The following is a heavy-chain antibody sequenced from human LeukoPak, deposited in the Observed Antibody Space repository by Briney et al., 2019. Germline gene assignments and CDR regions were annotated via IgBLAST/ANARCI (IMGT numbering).Heavy chain of an antibody. J-gene: IGHJ4*02. D-gene: IGHD3-9*01. CDR2: IYHSGST. V-gene: IGHV4-38-2*02. CDR3: ARDLRYFDWDY. Sequence: SETLSPTCAVSGYSISSGYYWGWIRQPPGKGLEWIGSIYHSGSTYYNPSLKSRVTISVDTSKNQFSLKLSSVTAADTAVYYCARDLRYFDWDYWGQGTLVPVSS. CDR1: GYSISSGYY.